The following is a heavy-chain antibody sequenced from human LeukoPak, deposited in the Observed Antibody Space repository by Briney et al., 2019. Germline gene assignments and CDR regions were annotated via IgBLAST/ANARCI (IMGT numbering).Heavy chain of an antibody. CDR2: IYTSGST. CDR3: ARDASLYYDIFSAYWFDP. V-gene: IGHV4-4*07. CDR1: GGSISSYY. J-gene: IGHJ5*02. D-gene: IGHD3-9*01. Sequence: SETLSLTCTVSGGSISSYYWSWIRQPAGKGLEWIGRIYTSGSTNYNPSLKSRVTMSVDTSKNQFSLKLSSVTAADTAVYYCARDASLYYDIFSAYWFDPWGQGTLVTVSS.